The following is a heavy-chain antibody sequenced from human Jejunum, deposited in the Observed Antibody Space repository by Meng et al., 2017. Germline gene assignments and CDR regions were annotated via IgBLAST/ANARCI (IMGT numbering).Heavy chain of an antibody. J-gene: IGHJ4*02. Sequence: QLQLQESGAGLVKASETLSLTCTGSGGSISGSYYYWGWIRQPPGKGLDWTGTISYSGSTYYNPSLTSRVTISMDTSKNQFSLKLSSVTAADTAVYYCARHFSGSGTWFFDSWGQGALVTVSS. CDR1: GGSISGSYYY. CDR2: ISYSGST. V-gene: IGHV4-39*01. CDR3: ARHFSGSGTWFFDS. D-gene: IGHD3-10*01.